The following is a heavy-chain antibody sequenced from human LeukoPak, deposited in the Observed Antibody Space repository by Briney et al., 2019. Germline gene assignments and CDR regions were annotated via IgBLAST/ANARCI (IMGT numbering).Heavy chain of an antibody. V-gene: IGHV4-4*09. J-gene: IGHJ4*02. CDR2: IYTSGST. D-gene: IGHD2-2*02. CDR1: GASISSYY. CDR3: ARGEHYCSSTSCYTED. Sequence: PSETLSLTCTVSGASISSYYWSWIRQPPGKGLEWIGYIYTSGSTNYNPSLKSRVTISVDTSKNQFSLKLSSVTAADTAVYYCARGEHYCSSTSCYTEDWGQGTLVTVSS.